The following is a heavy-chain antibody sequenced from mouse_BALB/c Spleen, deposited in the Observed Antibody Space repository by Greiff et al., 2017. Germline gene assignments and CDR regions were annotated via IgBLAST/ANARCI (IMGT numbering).Heavy chain of an antibody. CDR3: ARGYGSSCDY. V-gene: IGHV1-7*01. CDR2: INPSTGYT. Sequence: QVQLQQSGAELAKPGASVKMSCKASGYTFTSYWMHWVKQRPGQGLEWIGYINPSTGYTEYNQKFKDKATLTADKSSSTAYMQLSSLTSEDAAVYYGARGYGSSCDYWGQGTTLTVSS. J-gene: IGHJ2*01. CDR1: GYTFTSYW. D-gene: IGHD1-1*01.